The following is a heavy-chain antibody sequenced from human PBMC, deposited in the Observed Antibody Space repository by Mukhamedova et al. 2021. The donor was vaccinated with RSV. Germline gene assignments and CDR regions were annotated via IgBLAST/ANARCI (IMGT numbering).Heavy chain of an antibody. V-gene: IGHV3-66*02. J-gene: IGHJ4*02. CDR2: NYSGGRT. Sequence: GRQTTGKALEWAPVNYSGGRTYYADSAKCRFTISRDNSKNSLYPQLNSLRAEDTAVYYCPRGGGSGAFNYCDQATLATAS. CDR3: PRGGGSGAFNY. D-gene: IGHD3-10*01.